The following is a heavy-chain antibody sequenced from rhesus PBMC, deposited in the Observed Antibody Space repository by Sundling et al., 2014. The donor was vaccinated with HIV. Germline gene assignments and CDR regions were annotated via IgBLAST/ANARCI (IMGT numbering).Heavy chain of an antibody. Sequence: QVQLQESGPGLVKPSETLSLTCSVSGVSISSYWWSWIRQPPGKGLEWIGEINGNSGSTNYNPSLKSRVTISTDTSKNHFSLKLSSLTAADTAVYYCASEVFHGDSYLESWGRGVLVTVSS. CDR3: ASEVFHGDSYLES. J-gene: IGHJ4*01. CDR2: INGNSGST. CDR1: GVSISSYW. V-gene: IGHV4-80*01. D-gene: IGHD3-34*01.